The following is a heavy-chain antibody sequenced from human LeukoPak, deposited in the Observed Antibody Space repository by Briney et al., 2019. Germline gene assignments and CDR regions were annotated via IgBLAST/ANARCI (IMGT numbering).Heavy chain of an antibody. CDR3: ARARNVMVIGDV. CDR2: ISAHSGDT. J-gene: IGHJ6*04. CDR1: GYTFTNFG. Sequence: GASLKVSCKASGYTFTNFGITWVRQAPGQGLEWMGWISAHSGDTNYAQKLQDRVTMTTDTSSNTAYLELRSLRSGDSAVYYCARARNVMVIGDVWGKGTTVIVSS. V-gene: IGHV1-18*01. D-gene: IGHD2/OR15-2a*01.